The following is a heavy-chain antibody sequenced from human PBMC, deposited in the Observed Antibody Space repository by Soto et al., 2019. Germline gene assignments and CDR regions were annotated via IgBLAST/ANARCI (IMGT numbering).Heavy chain of an antibody. V-gene: IGHV4-39*01. Sequence: KTSETLSLTCTVSGGSISSSSYYWSWIRQPPGKGLEWIGSIYYSGSTYYNPSLKSRVTISVDTSKNQFSLKLSSVTAADTAVYYCARHEYSSSCVDYWGQGTLVTVSS. CDR3: ARHEYSSSCVDY. CDR2: IYYSGST. D-gene: IGHD6-6*01. CDR1: GGSISSSSYY. J-gene: IGHJ4*02.